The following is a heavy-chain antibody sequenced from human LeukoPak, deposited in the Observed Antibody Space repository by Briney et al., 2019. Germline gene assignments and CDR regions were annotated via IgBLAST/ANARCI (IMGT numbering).Heavy chain of an antibody. V-gene: IGHV4-59*01. CDR1: GGSISSYY. CDR2: IYYGGST. CDR3: ASWHSSGWFHWFDP. J-gene: IGHJ5*02. Sequence: SETLSLTCTVSGGSISSYYWSWIRQPPGKGLEWIGYIYYGGSTNYNPSLKSRVTISVDTSKNQFSLKLSSVTAADTAVYYCASWHSSGWFHWFDPWGQGTLVTVSS. D-gene: IGHD6-19*01.